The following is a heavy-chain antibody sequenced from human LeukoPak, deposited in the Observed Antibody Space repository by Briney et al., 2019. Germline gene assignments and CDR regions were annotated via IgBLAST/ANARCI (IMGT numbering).Heavy chain of an antibody. CDR2: ISYDGSNK. CDR1: GFTFSSYG. V-gene: IGHV3-30*18. CDR3: AKVGTLGYCSGGSCYSAGDDAFDI. Sequence: GGSLRLSCAASGFTFSSYGMHWVRQAPGQGLDRVAVISYDGSNKYYANSVNGRFTISRDNSKNTLYLQMNSLRAEDTAVYYCAKVGTLGYCSGGSCYSAGDDAFDIWGQGTMVTVSS. D-gene: IGHD2-15*01. J-gene: IGHJ3*02.